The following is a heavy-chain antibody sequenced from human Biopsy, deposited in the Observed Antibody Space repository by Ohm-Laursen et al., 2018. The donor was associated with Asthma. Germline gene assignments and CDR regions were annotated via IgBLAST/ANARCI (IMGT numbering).Heavy chain of an antibody. V-gene: IGHV4-30-2*06. J-gene: IGHJ4*02. D-gene: IGHD2-21*02. CDR1: GDSIDSGDYS. Sequence: TLSLTCSVSGDSIDSGDYSWTWIRQSPGVGLEWIGYIYRNGDTYYNPTLKNRVTISIDRSKNQFSLRLRSVTAADTAVYYCARGWNCGGDCYSLDYWGQGTLATVSS. CDR2: IYRNGDT. CDR3: ARGWNCGGDCYSLDY.